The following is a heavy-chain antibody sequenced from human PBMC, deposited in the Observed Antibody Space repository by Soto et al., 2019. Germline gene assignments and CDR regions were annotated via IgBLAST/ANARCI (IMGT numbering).Heavy chain of an antibody. CDR3: SKLRYSQYYYNMDV. Sequence: GGSLRLSCAASGFIFSSYAMTWVRQAPGKGLEWVSAISGSGGSTYYADSVKGRFTISRDNSKNTLYLQMNSLRAEDTAVYYCSKLRYSQYYYNMDVWGKGTTVTVSS. CDR2: ISGSGGST. D-gene: IGHD3-9*01. J-gene: IGHJ6*03. V-gene: IGHV3-23*01. CDR1: GFIFSSYA.